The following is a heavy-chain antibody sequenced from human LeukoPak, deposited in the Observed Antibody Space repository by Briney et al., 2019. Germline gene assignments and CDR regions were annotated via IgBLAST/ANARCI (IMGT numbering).Heavy chain of an antibody. CDR2: IYHSGST. D-gene: IGHD1-26*01. CDR1: GGSISSSNW. Sequence: SETLSLTCAVSGGSISSSNWWSWVRQPPGKGLEWIGEIYHSGSTNYNPSPKSRVTISVDKSKNQFSLKLSSVTAADTAVYYCARDLVGATAFDIWGQGTMVTVSS. V-gene: IGHV4-4*02. CDR3: ARDLVGATAFDI. J-gene: IGHJ3*02.